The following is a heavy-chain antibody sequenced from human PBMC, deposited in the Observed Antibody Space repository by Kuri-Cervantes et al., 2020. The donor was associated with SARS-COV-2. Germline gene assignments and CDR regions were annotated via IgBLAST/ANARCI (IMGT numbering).Heavy chain of an antibody. CDR1: GYTFTRYG. J-gene: IGHJ4*02. D-gene: IGHD1-7*01. Sequence: ASVQVSCKASGYTFTRYGISWVRQAPGQGLEWMGWISAYNGNTNYAQKFQGRVTMTTDTSTSTAYMELRSLRSDDAAVYYCAKVPGDGYNWNYSPLFDYWGQGTLVTVSS. CDR2: ISAYNGNT. CDR3: AKVPGDGYNWNYSPLFDY. V-gene: IGHV1-18*04.